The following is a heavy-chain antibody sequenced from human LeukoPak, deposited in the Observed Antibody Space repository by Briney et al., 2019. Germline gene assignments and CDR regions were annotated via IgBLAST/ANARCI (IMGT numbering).Heavy chain of an antibody. CDR2: ISSSGSTI. CDR1: GFTFSDYY. V-gene: IGHV3-11*01. CDR3: ARGLYYYDSSGYSLFDY. D-gene: IGHD3-22*01. J-gene: IGHJ4*02. Sequence: GGSLRLSCAASGFTFSDYYMSWIRQAPGKGLEWVSYISSSGSTIFYADSVKGRFTISRDNAKNSLFLQMNSLRAEDTAVYYCARGLYYYDSSGYSLFDYWGQGTLVTVSS.